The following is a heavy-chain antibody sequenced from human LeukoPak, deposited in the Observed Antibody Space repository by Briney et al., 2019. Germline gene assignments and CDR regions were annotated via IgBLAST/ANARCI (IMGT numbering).Heavy chain of an antibody. J-gene: IGHJ4*02. CDR1: GFTFSSHD. V-gene: IGHV3-13*01. Sequence: LTGGSLRLSCAASGFTFSSHDMHWVRQPTGKGLEWVSVIGTAGNTYYTDSVKGRFTISRENAKNSLYLQMTSLRAEDTAVYYCVKGSQVVYSPAFDYWGQGTLVTVSS. CDR3: VKGSQVVYSPAFDY. D-gene: IGHD2-2*01. CDR2: IGTAGNT.